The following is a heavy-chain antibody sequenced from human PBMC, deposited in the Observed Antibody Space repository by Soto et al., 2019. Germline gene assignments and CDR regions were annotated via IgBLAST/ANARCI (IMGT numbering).Heavy chain of an antibody. CDR1: GGTFSIYA. J-gene: IGHJ4*02. CDR2: IIPIFGTA. D-gene: IGHD3-22*01. V-gene: IGHV1-69*13. Sequence: SSVKVSCKASGGTFSIYAISWVRQAPGQGLEWMGGIIPIFGTANYAQKFQGRVTITADESTSTAYMELSSLRSEDTAVYYCARPDYYDCSGYLDYWGQGTLVTVSS. CDR3: ARPDYYDCSGYLDY.